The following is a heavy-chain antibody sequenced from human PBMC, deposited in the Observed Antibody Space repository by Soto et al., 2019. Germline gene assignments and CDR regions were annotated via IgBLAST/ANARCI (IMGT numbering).Heavy chain of an antibody. J-gene: IGHJ6*02. D-gene: IGHD6-13*01. Sequence: SETLSLTCTVSGGSISSYYWSWIRQPPGKGLEWIGYIYYSGSTNYNPSLKSRVTISVDTSKNQFSLELSSVTAADTAVYYCARGYSSSWSRYYYYYYGMDVWGQGTTVTVSS. V-gene: IGHV4-59*01. CDR3: ARGYSSSWSRYYYYYYGMDV. CDR2: IYYSGST. CDR1: GGSISSYY.